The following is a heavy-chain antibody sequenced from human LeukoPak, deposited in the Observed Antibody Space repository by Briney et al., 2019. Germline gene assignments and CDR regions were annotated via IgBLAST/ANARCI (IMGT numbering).Heavy chain of an antibody. CDR2: IYSGGST. CDR1: GFTVSSNY. Sequence: GGSLRLSCAASGFTVSSNYMSWVRQAPGKGLEWVSVIYSGGSTYYADSVKGRFTISRDNAKNSLYLQMNSLRAEDTAVYYCARDLRPAAAAGVDYWGQGTLVTVSS. D-gene: IGHD6-13*01. CDR3: ARDLRPAAAAGVDY. J-gene: IGHJ4*02. V-gene: IGHV3-66*01.